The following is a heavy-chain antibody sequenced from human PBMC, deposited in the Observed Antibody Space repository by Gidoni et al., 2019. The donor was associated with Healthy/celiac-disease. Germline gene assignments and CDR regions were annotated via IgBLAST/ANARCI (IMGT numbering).Heavy chain of an antibody. J-gene: IGHJ4*02. CDR3: SRIYGDLDY. V-gene: IGHV4-39*07. Sequence: QLQLQASGPGLVKPSETLSLTCTVSGCSISSSSYYWGGIRQPPGKGLEWIGSIYYSGSTYYKPSLKSRVTISVDTSKNQLYLKLSAVTAADTAVYYCSRIYGDLDYWGQGTLVTVSS. D-gene: IGHD4-17*01. CDR1: GCSISSSSYY. CDR2: IYYSGST.